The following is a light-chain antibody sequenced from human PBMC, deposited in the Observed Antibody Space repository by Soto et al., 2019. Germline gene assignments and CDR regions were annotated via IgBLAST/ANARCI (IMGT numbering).Light chain of an antibody. CDR2: DDS. J-gene: IGLJ1*01. CDR1: NIGSKS. V-gene: IGLV3-21*02. Sequence: SYELTQPRSVSVAPGQTATITCGGDNIGSKSVHWYQQKAGQAPVLVVHDDSDRPSGIPERFSGSNSGKTATLTISGVEAGDEADYYCQVWDSSTDHYVFGIGTKVTVL. CDR3: QVWDSSTDHYV.